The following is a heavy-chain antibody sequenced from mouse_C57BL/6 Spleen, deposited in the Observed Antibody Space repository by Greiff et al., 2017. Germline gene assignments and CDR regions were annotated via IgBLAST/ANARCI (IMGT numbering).Heavy chain of an antibody. CDR3: ARNDYSNYAGFAY. V-gene: IGHV1-52*01. J-gene: IGHJ3*01. CDR1: GYTFTSSW. D-gene: IGHD2-5*01. Sequence: QVQLQQPGAELVRPGSSVKLSCKASGYTFTSSWMHWVKQRPIQGLEWIGNIDPSDSETHYNQKFKDKATLTVDKSSSTAYMQLSSLTSEDSAVYYCARNDYSNYAGFAYWGQGTLVTVSA. CDR2: IDPSDSET.